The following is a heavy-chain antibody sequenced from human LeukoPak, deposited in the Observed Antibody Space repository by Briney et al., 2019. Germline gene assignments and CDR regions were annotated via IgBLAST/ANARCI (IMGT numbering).Heavy chain of an antibody. CDR1: GFTFSDYY. Sequence: GGSLRLSCAASGFTFSDYYMSWIRQAPGKGLEWVSYISSGGSTIYYADSVMGRFTTSRDNARNSLYLQMNSLRAEDTAVYYCAGYCSGGSCNAAGYWGQGTLVTVSS. CDR3: AGYCSGGSCNAAGY. CDR2: ISSGGSTI. D-gene: IGHD2-15*01. V-gene: IGHV3-11*01. J-gene: IGHJ4*02.